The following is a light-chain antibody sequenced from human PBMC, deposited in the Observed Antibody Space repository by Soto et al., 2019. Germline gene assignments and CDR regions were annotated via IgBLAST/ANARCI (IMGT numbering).Light chain of an antibody. V-gene: IGKV1-5*03. CDR2: KAS. CDR3: HQSNSYWT. J-gene: IGKJ1*01. Sequence: DIQMTQSHSTLSASVGDRVTITCRASQSISDWLAWYQQKPGKAPKLLIYKASSLESGVPSRFSGSGSGTEFTLTISSLQPDDFATYYCHQSNSYWTFGQGTKVEIK. CDR1: QSISDW.